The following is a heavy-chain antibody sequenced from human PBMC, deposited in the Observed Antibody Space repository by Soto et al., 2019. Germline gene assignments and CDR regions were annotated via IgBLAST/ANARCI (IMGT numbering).Heavy chain of an antibody. CDR1: GFTFSGYY. D-gene: IGHD3-10*01. V-gene: IGHV3-11*01. CDR3: ARHYSHGSFDY. J-gene: IGHJ4*02. CDR2: ITTSAPTT. Sequence: PGGSLRLSCAASGFTFSGYYMSWIRQAPGKGLEWVSYITTSAPTTYYTDSVKGRFTISRDNTKNSLYLQMSSLRAEDTAVYYCARHYSHGSFDYWGQGTLVTVSS.